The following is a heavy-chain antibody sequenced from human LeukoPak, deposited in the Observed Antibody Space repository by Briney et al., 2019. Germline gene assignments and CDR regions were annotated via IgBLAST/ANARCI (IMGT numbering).Heavy chain of an antibody. CDR2: ISGRGTST. J-gene: IGHJ4*02. Sequence: GGSLRHSCVASGLTFSSYGMSWVRQAPGKGLEWVSSISGRGTSTFYADSVKGRFTISRDNSKNTLYLQMNSLRAEDTAVYYCVKDVSAYYYGSGSQSYFDYWGQGTLVTVSS. CDR1: GLTFSSYG. V-gene: IGHV3-23*01. D-gene: IGHD3-10*01. CDR3: VKDVSAYYYGSGSQSYFDY.